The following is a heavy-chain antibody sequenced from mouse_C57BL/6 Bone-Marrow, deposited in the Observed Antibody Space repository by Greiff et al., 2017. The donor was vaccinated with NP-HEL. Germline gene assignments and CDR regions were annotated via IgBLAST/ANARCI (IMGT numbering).Heavy chain of an antibody. D-gene: IGHD2-4*01. CDR1: GFTFSSYG. J-gene: IGHJ3*01. V-gene: IGHV5-6*01. CDR2: ISSGGSYT. CDR3: ASPYDYDVAWFAY. Sequence: EVTLVASGGDLVKPGGSLKLSCAASGFTFSSYGMSWVRQTPDKRLEWVATISSGGSYTYYPDSVKGRFTISRDNAKNTLYLQMSSLKSEDTAMYYCASPYDYDVAWFAYWGQGTLVTVSA.